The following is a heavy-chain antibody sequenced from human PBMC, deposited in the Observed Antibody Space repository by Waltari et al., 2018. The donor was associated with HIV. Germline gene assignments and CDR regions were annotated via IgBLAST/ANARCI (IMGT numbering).Heavy chain of an antibody. Sequence: EVQLVASGGGLVKPGGSLRPSCAASGFTFSSYSMNWVRQAPGKGLEWVSSISSSSSYIYYADSVKGRFTISRDNAKNSLYLQMNSLRAEDTAVYYCARDISYYYGMDVWGQGTTVTVSS. CDR1: GFTFSSYS. D-gene: IGHD3-9*01. J-gene: IGHJ6*02. CDR2: ISSSSSYI. V-gene: IGHV3-21*01. CDR3: ARDISYYYGMDV.